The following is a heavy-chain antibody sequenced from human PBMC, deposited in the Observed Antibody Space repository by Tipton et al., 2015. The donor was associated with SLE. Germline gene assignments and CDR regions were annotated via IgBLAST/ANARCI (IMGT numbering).Heavy chain of an antibody. J-gene: IGHJ5*02. CDR2: IYNSGST. D-gene: IGHD6-19*01. CDR1: GGSISSYY. V-gene: IGHV4-59*08. CDR3: ARQVGGIAVAAHNWFDP. Sequence: TLSLTCIVSGGSISSYYWSWIRQPPGKGLEWIGYIYNSGSTNYNPSLKSRVTISVDTSKNQFSLKLSSVTAADTAVYYCARQVGGIAVAAHNWFDPWGQGTLVTVSS.